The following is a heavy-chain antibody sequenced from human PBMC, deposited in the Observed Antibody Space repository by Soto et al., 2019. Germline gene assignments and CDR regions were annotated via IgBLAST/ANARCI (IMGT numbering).Heavy chain of an antibody. CDR1: GFSLSTSGVG. CDR2: IYWDDDK. D-gene: IGHD4-17*01. V-gene: IGHV2-5*02. J-gene: IGHJ4*02. CDR3: AHRQRTVYFDY. Sequence: QITLKESGPTLVKPTQTLTLTCTFSGFSLSTSGVGVGWIRQPPGKALEWLALIYWDDDKRYSPSLKSRLTXTXXTSKNQAVLTMTNMDPVDTATYYCAHRQRTVYFDYWGQGTLVTVSS.